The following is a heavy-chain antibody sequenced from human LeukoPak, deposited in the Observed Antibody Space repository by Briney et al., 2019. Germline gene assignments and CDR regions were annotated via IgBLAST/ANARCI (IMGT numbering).Heavy chain of an antibody. V-gene: IGHV4-34*01. D-gene: IGHD2/OR15-2a*01. CDR1: GGSFSGYY. CDR3: ARARRDYCRSFDY. J-gene: IGHJ4*02. CDR2: INHSGST. Sequence: SETLSLTCAVYGGSFSGYYWSWIRQPPGKGLEWIGEINHSGSTNYNPSLKSRVTISVDTSRKQFFLRLSSVTAADTAMYYCARARRDYCRSFDYWGQGTLVTVSS.